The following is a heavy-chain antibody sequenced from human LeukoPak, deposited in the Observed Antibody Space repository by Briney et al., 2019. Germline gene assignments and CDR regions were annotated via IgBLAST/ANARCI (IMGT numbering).Heavy chain of an antibody. CDR2: INPNSGGA. J-gene: IGHJ4*02. CDR1: GYTFSGNY. CDR3: ARFGPSSRGITAAFDY. Sequence: ASVKVSCKASGYTFSGNYMHWVRQAPGQGLEWMGWINPNSGGASYAQKFQGRVTMTRDTSISTAYMELTRLSSDDTAVYYCARFGPSSRGITAAFDYWGQGTLVTVSS. V-gene: IGHV1-2*02. D-gene: IGHD6-25*01.